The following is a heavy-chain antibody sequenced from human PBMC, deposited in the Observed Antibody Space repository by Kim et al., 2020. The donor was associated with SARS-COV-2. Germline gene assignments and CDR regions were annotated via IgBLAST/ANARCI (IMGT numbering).Heavy chain of an antibody. D-gene: IGHD3-10*01. V-gene: IGHV3-23*01. J-gene: IGHJ4*02. CDR3: AKRSGDITGHFDS. Sequence: GGSLRLSCAASGFRFTTYAMSWVRQAPGKGLEWLSAISSSGRYTNYADSVKGRFTISRDDSKNTLYLQMNTLRAGDTAVYYCAKRSGDITGHFDSWGQGT. CDR2: ISSSGRYT. CDR1: GFRFTTYA.